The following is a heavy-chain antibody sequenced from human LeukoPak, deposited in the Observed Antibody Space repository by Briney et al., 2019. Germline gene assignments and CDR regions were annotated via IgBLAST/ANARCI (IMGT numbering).Heavy chain of an antibody. CDR3: ARDRRVEYSGSYYDY. D-gene: IGHD1-26*01. CDR1: GGSISSYY. V-gene: IGHV4-4*07. CDR2: IYTGGST. J-gene: IGHJ4*02. Sequence: PSETLSLTCTVSGGSISSYYWSWIRQPAGKGLEWIGRIYTGGSTNYNPSLKSRVTMSVDTSKNQFSLKLSSVTAADTAVYYCARDRRVEYSGSYYDYWGQGTLVTVSS.